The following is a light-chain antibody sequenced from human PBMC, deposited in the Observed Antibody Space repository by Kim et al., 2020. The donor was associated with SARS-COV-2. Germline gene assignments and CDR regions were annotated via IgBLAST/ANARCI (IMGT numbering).Light chain of an antibody. CDR3: QQYGSSPRT. J-gene: IGKJ1*01. CDR2: GAS. Sequence: EIVLTQSPGTLSLSPGERATLSCRASQSVSSSYLSWYQQTPGQAPRLLNYGASSMATGIPDRFSGSGSGTDFTLTISRLEPEVFAVYYCQQYGSSPRTFGQGTKVDIK. V-gene: IGKV3-20*01. CDR1: QSVSSSY.